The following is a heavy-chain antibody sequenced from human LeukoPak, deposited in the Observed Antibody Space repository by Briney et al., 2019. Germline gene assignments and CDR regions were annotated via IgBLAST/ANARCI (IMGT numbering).Heavy chain of an antibody. V-gene: IGHV3-30*04. CDR1: GFTFSSYA. D-gene: IGHD6-13*01. Sequence: GGSLRLSCAASGFTFSSYAMHWVRQAPGKGLEGVAVISYDGSNKYYADSVKGRFTISRDNSKNTLYLQMNSLRAEDTAVYYCARVEVVNATSTWYFDYWGQATLVTVSS. CDR2: ISYDGSNK. CDR3: ARVEVVNATSTWYFDY. J-gene: IGHJ4*02.